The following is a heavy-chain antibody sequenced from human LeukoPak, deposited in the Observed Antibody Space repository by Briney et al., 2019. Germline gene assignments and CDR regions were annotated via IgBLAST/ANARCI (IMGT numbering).Heavy chain of an antibody. CDR1: GVTFSNYA. CDR2: ISGSGGST. J-gene: IGHJ4*02. D-gene: IGHD2-21*02. V-gene: IGHV3-23*01. CDR3: AKGYSVGGICYSNLDF. Sequence: PGGSLRLSCAASGVTFSNYAMNWVRQAPGKGLEWVSSISGSGGSTYYADSVKGRFTISRDNSKNTLYLQMNSLRAEDTAVYCCAKGYSVGGICYSNLDFWGQGTLATVSS.